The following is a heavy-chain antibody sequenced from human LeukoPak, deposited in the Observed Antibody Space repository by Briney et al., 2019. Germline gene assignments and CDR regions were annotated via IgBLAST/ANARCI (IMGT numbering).Heavy chain of an antibody. D-gene: IGHD3-10*01. CDR1: GFTVSSNY. Sequence: PGGSLRLSCAASGFTVSSNYMSWVRQAPGKGLEWVSVIYSGGSTYYADSVKGRFTISRDNAKNSLYLQMNSLRAEDTAVYYCARDRSRGYYGSGSYYEGAFDIWGQGTMVTVSS. V-gene: IGHV3-66*01. CDR3: ARDRSRGYYGSGSYYEGAFDI. CDR2: IYSGGST. J-gene: IGHJ3*02.